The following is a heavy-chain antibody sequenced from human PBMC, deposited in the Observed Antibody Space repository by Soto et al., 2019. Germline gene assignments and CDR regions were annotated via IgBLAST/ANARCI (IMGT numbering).Heavy chain of an antibody. CDR1: GDSVSSNSAA. CDR2: TYYRSKWYN. Sequence: PLQTLSLTCAISGDSVSSNSAAWNWIRQSPSRGLEWLGRTYYRSKWYNDYAVSVKSRITINPDTSKNQFSLQLNSVTPEDTAVYYCARVDHRETRNWFDPWGQGALVTVSS. V-gene: IGHV6-1*01. CDR3: ARVDHRETRNWFDP. J-gene: IGHJ5*02.